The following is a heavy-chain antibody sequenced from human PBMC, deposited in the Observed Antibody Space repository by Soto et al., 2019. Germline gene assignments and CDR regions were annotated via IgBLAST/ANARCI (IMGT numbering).Heavy chain of an antibody. V-gene: IGHV3-21*01. J-gene: IGHJ6*03. Sequence: EVQLVESGGGLVKPGGSLRLSCAASGFTFSSYSMNWVRQAPGKGLEWVSSISSSSSYIYYADSVKGRFTISRDNAKNWLYLQMNGLRAEDTAVYYCAGDGGTFYYYYYMDVWGRGTTVTVSS. CDR2: ISSSSSYI. CDR3: AGDGGTFYYYYYMDV. D-gene: IGHD3-16*01. CDR1: GFTFSSYS.